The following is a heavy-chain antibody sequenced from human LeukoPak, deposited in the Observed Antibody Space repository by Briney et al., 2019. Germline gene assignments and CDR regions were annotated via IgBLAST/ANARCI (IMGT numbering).Heavy chain of an antibody. V-gene: IGHV3-23*01. J-gene: IGHJ6*02. Sequence: GGSLRLSCAASGFIFSNYAMSWVRQAPGKGLEWVSAIDSTGAYTWYADSVKGRFTISKDSSKTILYLQMNSLRAEDTALYYCARGEAVPNAIYGMDVWGQGTTVTVSS. CDR2: IDSTGAYT. CDR1: GFIFSNYA. D-gene: IGHD2-2*02. CDR3: ARGEAVPNAIYGMDV.